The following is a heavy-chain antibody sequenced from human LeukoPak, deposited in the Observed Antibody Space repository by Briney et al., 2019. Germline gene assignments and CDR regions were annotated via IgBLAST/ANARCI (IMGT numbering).Heavy chain of an antibody. CDR2: IYYSGST. CDR1: GGSISSGGYY. J-gene: IGHJ4*02. Sequence: KTSETLSLTCAVSGGSISSGGYYWSWIRQHPGKGLEWIGYIYYSGSTYYNPSLKSRVTISVDTSKNQFSLKLSSVTAADTAVYYCARARGYSYGFMDYWGQGTLVTVSS. V-gene: IGHV4-31*11. D-gene: IGHD5-18*01. CDR3: ARARGYSYGFMDY.